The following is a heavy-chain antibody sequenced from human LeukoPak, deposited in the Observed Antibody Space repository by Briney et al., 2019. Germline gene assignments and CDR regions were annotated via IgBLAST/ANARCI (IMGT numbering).Heavy chain of an antibody. V-gene: IGHV4-34*01. J-gene: IGHJ4*02. D-gene: IGHD2-15*01. CDR2: INHSGST. CDR3: ARGAVVVAATLFDY. Sequence: PSETLSLTCAVYGGSFSGYYWSWIRQPPGKGLVWIGEINHSGSTNYNPSLKSRVTISVDTSKNQFSLKLSSVTAADTAVYYCARGAVVVAATLFDYWGQGTLVTVSS. CDR1: GGSFSGYY.